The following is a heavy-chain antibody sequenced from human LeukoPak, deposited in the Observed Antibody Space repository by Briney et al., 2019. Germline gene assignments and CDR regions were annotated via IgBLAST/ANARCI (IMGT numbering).Heavy chain of an antibody. V-gene: IGHV3-66*01. Sequence: GGSLRLSCAASGFTVSSNYMSWVRQAPGKGQEWVSVIYSGGSTYYADSVKGRFTISRDNSKNTLYLQMNSLRAEDTAVYYCARDQYYGSLGYWGQGTLVTVSS. CDR3: ARDQYYGSLGY. CDR1: GFTVSSNY. D-gene: IGHD3-10*01. CDR2: IYSGGST. J-gene: IGHJ4*02.